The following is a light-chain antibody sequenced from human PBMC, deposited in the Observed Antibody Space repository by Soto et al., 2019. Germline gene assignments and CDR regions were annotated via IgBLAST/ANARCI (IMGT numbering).Light chain of an antibody. Sequence: EIVLTQSPATLSVSPGEGATLSCRASQGVGSDLAWYQHKPGQAPRLLVYDGSTRATGVPARFSGSGSGTEVSLTIHSELSVDFALYCRQCGNNRPLTFGGGTKVDIK. V-gene: IGKV3-15*01. J-gene: IGKJ4*01. CDR2: DGS. CDR3: QCGNNRPLT. CDR1: QGVGSD.